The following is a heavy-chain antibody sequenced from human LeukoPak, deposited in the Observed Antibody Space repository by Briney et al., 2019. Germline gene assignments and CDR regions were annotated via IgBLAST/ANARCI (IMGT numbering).Heavy chain of an antibody. CDR3: ARESLYCSGGSCYSTYFDY. CDR2: IYYSGST. CDR1: GGSISSSSYY. Sequence: SSETLSLTCTVSGGSISSSSYYWGWIRQPPGKGLEWIGSIYYSGSTYYNPSLKSRVTISVDTSKNQFSLKLSSVTAADTAVYYCARESLYCSGGSCYSTYFDYWGQGTLVTVSS. J-gene: IGHJ4*02. D-gene: IGHD2-15*01. V-gene: IGHV4-39*07.